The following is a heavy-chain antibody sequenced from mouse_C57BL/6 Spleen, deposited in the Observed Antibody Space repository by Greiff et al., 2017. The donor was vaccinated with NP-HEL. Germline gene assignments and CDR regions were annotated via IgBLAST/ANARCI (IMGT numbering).Heavy chain of an antibody. CDR3: ARYTTVVGGDY. CDR1: GYTFTSYW. Sequence: QVHVKQPGAELVRPGSSVKLSCKASGYTFTSYWMHWVKQRPIQGLEWIGNIDPSDSETHYNQKFKDKATLTVDKSSSTAYMQLSSLTSEDSAVYYCARYTTVVGGDYWGQGTSVTVSS. CDR2: IDPSDSET. V-gene: IGHV1-52*01. J-gene: IGHJ4*01. D-gene: IGHD1-1*01.